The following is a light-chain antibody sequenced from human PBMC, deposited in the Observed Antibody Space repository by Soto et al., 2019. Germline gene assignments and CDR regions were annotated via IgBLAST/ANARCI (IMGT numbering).Light chain of an antibody. Sequence: DIQMTQSPSSLSASIGDRVTISCRASQGISNDLAWYQQKPGKVPYLLIYAASTSHSGVPSRFRGSGSGTEFTLTISSLQPEDVATYYCQNYNSAPRTFGQGPKVDI. CDR3: QNYNSAPRT. CDR2: AAS. V-gene: IGKV1-27*01. CDR1: QGISND. J-gene: IGKJ1*01.